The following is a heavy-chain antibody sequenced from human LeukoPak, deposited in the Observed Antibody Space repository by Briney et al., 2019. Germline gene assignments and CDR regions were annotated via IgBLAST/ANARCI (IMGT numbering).Heavy chain of an antibody. D-gene: IGHD3-22*01. CDR1: GGSIRSNTNYWGWNRSNY. Sequence: SETLSLTCTVSGGSIRSNTNYWGWNRSNYWGWIRQPPGKGLEWIGEINHSGGTNYNPSLKSRVTISVDTSKNQFSLKLSSVTAADTAVYYCARGQERYDSSGYYYTNYYGMDVWGQGTTVTVSS. CDR3: ARGQERYDSSGYYYTNYYGMDV. V-gene: IGHV4-39*07. CDR2: INHSGGT. J-gene: IGHJ6*02.